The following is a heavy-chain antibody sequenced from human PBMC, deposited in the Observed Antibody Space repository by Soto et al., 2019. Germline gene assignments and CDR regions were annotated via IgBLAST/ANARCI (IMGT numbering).Heavy chain of an antibody. J-gene: IGHJ6*02. CDR1: GFTFSNYA. V-gene: IGHV3-23*05. D-gene: IGHD2-2*01. Sequence: PGGSLRLSCAVSGFTFSNYAMSWVRQAPGKGLEWVSSIHTSGSSTYYEDSVKGRFTISRDNSKNTLYLQMNSLRAEDTAVYYCASIYSDSYFYVVVAWGQGTTVTVCS. CDR2: IHTSGSST. CDR3: ASIYSDSYFYVVVA.